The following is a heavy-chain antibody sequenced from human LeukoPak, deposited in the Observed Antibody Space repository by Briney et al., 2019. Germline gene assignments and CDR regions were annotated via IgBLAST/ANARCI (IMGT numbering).Heavy chain of an antibody. CDR2: IWYDGSNK. D-gene: IGHD6-19*01. Sequence: GGSLRLSCAASGFTFRSYGMHWVRQAPGKGLEWVAVIWYDGSNKYYADSVKGRFTISRDNSKNTLYLQMNSLRAEDTAVYYCAKAFYSSGWLFDYWGQGTLVTVSS. J-gene: IGHJ4*02. CDR1: GFTFRSYG. V-gene: IGHV3-33*06. CDR3: AKAFYSSGWLFDY.